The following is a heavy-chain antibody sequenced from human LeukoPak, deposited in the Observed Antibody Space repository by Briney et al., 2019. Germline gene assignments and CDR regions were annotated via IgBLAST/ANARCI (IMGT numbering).Heavy chain of an antibody. CDR3: ARDGGYCSGGTCNNWFDP. D-gene: IGHD2-15*01. V-gene: IGHV3-48*04. CDR1: GFTFSSYS. CDR2: ISGSSSTI. Sequence: GGSLRLSCAASGFTFSSYSMNWVRRAPGKGLEWVSYISGSSSTIYYAGSVKGRFTISRDNAKNSLYLQMNSLRAEDTAVYYCARDGGYCSGGTCNNWFDPWGQGTLVTVSS. J-gene: IGHJ5*02.